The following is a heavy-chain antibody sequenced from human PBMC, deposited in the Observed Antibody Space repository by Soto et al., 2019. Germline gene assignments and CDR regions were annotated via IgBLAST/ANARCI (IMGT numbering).Heavy chain of an antibody. Sequence: PSETLSLTCTVSGGFIISYYWSWIRQPPGKGLEWIGYIYYSGSTNYNPSLKSRVTISVDTSKNQFSLKLSSVAAADTAVYYCARDSSGWYNWFDPWGQGTLVTVSS. D-gene: IGHD6-19*01. V-gene: IGHV4-59*01. CDR3: ARDSSGWYNWFDP. J-gene: IGHJ5*02. CDR2: IYYSGST. CDR1: GGFIISYY.